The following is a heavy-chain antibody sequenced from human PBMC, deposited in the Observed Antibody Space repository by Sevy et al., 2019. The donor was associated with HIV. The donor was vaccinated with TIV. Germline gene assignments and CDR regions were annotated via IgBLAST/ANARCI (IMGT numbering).Heavy chain of an antibody. CDR2: IIPIFGTA. J-gene: IGHJ3*02. CDR3: ARVNRPYCSSTSCFGVPSGPRGAFDI. Sequence: AAVKVSCKASGGTFSSYAISWVRQAPGQGLEWMGGIIPIFGTANYAQKFQGRVTITADESTSTAYMELSSLRSEDTAVYYCARVNRPYCSSTSCFGVPSGPRGAFDIWGQGTMVTVSS. V-gene: IGHV1-69*13. D-gene: IGHD2-2*01. CDR1: GGTFSSYA.